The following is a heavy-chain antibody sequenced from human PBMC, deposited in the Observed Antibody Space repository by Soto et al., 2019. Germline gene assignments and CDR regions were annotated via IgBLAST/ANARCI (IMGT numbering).Heavy chain of an antibody. Sequence: SETLSLTCTVSGGSISSHYWAWIRQPPGKGLEWIGYIHYSGSTNYNASLKSRVTISVEISKNQFSLKLRSVTAADTAVYYCARGGLAARQGRWFDPWGQGTLVTVSP. CDR1: GGSISSHY. J-gene: IGHJ5*02. V-gene: IGHV4-59*11. CDR2: IHYSGST. D-gene: IGHD6-6*01. CDR3: ARGGLAARQGRWFDP.